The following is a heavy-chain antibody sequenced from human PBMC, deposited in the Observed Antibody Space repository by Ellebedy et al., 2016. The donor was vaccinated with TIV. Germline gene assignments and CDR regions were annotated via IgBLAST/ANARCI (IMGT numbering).Heavy chain of an antibody. V-gene: IGHV5-51*01. CDR3: VRGPLGYCSGGSCSADY. Sequence: GESLKISCKGSGYSFTSYWIGWVRQMPGKGLEWMGNIYPGDSNTAYSPSFQGQVTISADKSISSAYLQWSSLKASDTAMYYCVRGPLGYCSGGSCSADYWGQGTVVTVSS. D-gene: IGHD2-15*01. CDR1: GYSFTSYW. CDR2: IYPGDSNT. J-gene: IGHJ4*02.